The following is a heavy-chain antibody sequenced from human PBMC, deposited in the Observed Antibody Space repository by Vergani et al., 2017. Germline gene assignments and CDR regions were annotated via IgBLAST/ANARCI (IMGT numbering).Heavy chain of an antibody. V-gene: IGHV1-69*02. J-gene: IGHJ6*02. D-gene: IGHD2-2*01. Sequence: QVQLVQSGAEVKKPGSSVKVPCKASGRTFSSYTISWVRQAPGQGLEWMGRIIPILGIAIYAQKFQGRVTITADKSTSTAYMELSSLRSEDTAVYYCARQGYCSSTSCYGYYYYYGMDVWGQGTTVTVSS. CDR3: ARQGYCSSTSCYGYYYYYGMDV. CDR2: IIPILGIA. CDR1: GRTFSSYT.